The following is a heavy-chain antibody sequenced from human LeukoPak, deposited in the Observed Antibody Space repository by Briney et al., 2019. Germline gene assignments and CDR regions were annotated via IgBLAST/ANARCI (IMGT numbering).Heavy chain of an antibody. Sequence: GGSLRLSCAASGFTFSSYWMSWVRQTPGKGLEWVAHLNQDGSERYYVDSVKGRFTISRENAKNSLYLQMNSLRAEDTAVYYCAKCGSGSNFDYWGQGILVTVS. CDR1: GFTFSSYW. CDR3: AKCGSGSNFDY. J-gene: IGHJ4*02. D-gene: IGHD3-10*01. V-gene: IGHV3-7*02. CDR2: LNQDGSER.